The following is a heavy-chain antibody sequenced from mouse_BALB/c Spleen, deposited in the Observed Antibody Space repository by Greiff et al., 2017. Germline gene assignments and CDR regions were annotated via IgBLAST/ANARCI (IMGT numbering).Heavy chain of an antibody. D-gene: IGHD2-10*02. CDR1: GYTFTSYW. J-gene: IGHJ4*01. CDR2: IYPGDGDT. V-gene: IGHV1-87*01. Sequence: VQLQESGAELARPGASVKLSCKASGYTFTSYWMQWVKQRPGQGLEWIGAIYPGDGDTRYTQKFKGKATLTADKSSSTAYMQLSSLASEDSAVYYCAREYGIYAMDYWGQGTSVTVSS. CDR3: AREYGIYAMDY.